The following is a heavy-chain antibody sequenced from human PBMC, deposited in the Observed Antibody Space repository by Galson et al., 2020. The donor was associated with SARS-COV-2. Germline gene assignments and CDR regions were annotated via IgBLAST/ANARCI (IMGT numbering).Heavy chain of an antibody. Sequence: SETLPLTCAVSGGSISSSNWWSWVRQPPGKGLEWIGEIYHSGSTNYNPSLKSRVTISVDTSKNQFSLKLSSVTAADTAVYYCARGYGSGSYNRWFDPWGQGTLVTVSS. V-gene: IGHV4-4*02. D-gene: IGHD3-10*01. J-gene: IGHJ5*02. CDR3: ARGYGSGSYNRWFDP. CDR1: GGSISSSNW. CDR2: IYHSGST.